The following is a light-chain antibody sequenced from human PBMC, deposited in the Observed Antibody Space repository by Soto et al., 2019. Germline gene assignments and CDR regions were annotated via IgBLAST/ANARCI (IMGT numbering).Light chain of an antibody. CDR1: QNINIW. CDR3: KQYNSNPGT. J-gene: IGKJ1*01. V-gene: IGKV1-5*03. Sequence: DIQMTQSPSTLSASVGDRVTITCRASQNINIWLAWYQQKPGKAPKLLIYKASTLESGVPSRFSGSESGTEFTLTISSLQPDDFATYFCKQYNSNPGTFGQGTKVEVK. CDR2: KAS.